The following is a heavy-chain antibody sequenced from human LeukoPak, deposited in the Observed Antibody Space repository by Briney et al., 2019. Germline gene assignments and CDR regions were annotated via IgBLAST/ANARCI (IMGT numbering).Heavy chain of an antibody. CDR2: IGAFSGNT. CDR1: GYTFTSFG. V-gene: IGHV1-18*01. Sequence: SVKVSCKASGYTFTSFGICWVRQAPGQGLECLGWIGAFSGNTNYAQKFQDRVTMTTDTSTSTAYMELRSLRYDDTAVYYCARDRDGYNGGDYWGQGTLVTVSS. CDR3: ARDRDGYNGGDY. J-gene: IGHJ4*02. D-gene: IGHD5-24*01.